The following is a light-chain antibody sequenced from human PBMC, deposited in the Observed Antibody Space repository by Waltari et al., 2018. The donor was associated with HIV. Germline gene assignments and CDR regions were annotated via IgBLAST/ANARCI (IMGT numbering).Light chain of an antibody. V-gene: IGLV2-14*01. Sequence: QSALTQPASVSGSPGPSISIPCTGTSSYVGGSNAVSWYQQHPAKAPKLVILEVSNRPSGVSNRFSGSKSGNRASLTISGLQAEDEAYYYCSSYTSSDTVVFGGGTKVTVL. CDR2: EVS. CDR1: SSYVGGSNA. J-gene: IGLJ2*01. CDR3: SSYTSSDTVV.